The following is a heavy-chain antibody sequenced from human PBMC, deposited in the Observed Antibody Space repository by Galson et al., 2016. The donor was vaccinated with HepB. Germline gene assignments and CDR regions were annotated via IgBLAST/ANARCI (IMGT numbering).Heavy chain of an antibody. CDR1: GGSFRTYV. CDR2: IIPMFGTP. CDR3: ASHTRGQYDTGRYEFNY. V-gene: IGHV1-69*13. D-gene: IGHD3-22*01. Sequence: SVKVSCKASGGSFRTYVLNWVRRAPGQGLQWVGGIIPMFGTPNYAQKFQGRVTITADESTSTAYLDLGGLRSDDTAVYYCASHTRGQYDTGRYEFNYWGQGALVIVSS. J-gene: IGHJ4*02.